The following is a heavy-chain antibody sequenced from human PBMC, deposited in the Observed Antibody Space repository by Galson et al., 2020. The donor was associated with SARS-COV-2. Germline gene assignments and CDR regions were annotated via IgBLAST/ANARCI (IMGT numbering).Heavy chain of an antibody. Sequence: GGSLRLSCAASGFTFSSYGMHWVRQAPGKGLEWVAFIRYDGSNKYYADSVKGRFTISRDNSKNTLYLQMNSLRAEDTAVYYCAKDGRDTRGPGDFDYWGQGTLVTVSS. J-gene: IGHJ4*02. V-gene: IGHV3-30*02. CDR1: GFTFSSYG. D-gene: IGHD5-18*01. CDR2: IRYDGSNK. CDR3: AKDGRDTRGPGDFDY.